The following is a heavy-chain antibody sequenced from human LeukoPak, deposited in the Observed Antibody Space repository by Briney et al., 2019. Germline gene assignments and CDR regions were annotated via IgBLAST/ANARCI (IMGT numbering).Heavy chain of an antibody. Sequence: ASVKVSCKASGYTFTTYGISWERQAPGQGLEWMGWISAYNGNTNYAQKLQGRVTMTTDTSTSTAYMELRSLRSDDTAVYYCAREGSYSGSYYTSSPGDYWGQGTLVTVSS. D-gene: IGHD1-26*01. V-gene: IGHV1-18*01. CDR1: GYTFTTYG. J-gene: IGHJ4*02. CDR3: AREGSYSGSYYTSSPGDY. CDR2: ISAYNGNT.